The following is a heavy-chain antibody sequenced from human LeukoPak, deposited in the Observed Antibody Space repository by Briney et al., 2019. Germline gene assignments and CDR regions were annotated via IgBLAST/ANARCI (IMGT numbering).Heavy chain of an antibody. CDR3: ATDTLRFRMDV. Sequence: GGSLRLSCAASGFTFSSYSMNWVRQAPGKGLEWVSSISSRSTYTYYADSVKGRFTISRDNAKNSLYLQMNSLTAEDTALYYCATDTLRFRMDVWGNGTTVIVSS. V-gene: IGHV3-21*01. D-gene: IGHD3-3*01. CDR2: ISSRSTYT. CDR1: GFTFSSYS. J-gene: IGHJ6*04.